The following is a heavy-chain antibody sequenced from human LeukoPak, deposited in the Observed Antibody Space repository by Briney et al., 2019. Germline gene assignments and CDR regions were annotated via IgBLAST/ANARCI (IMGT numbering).Heavy chain of an antibody. CDR2: IYYSGST. D-gene: IGHD6-6*01. Sequence: SETLFLTCTVSGGSISSSNYYWGWIRQPPGKGRVWIGTIYYSGSTDYKPSRHSRGTLSVDPSQHQVALNLTSVNAADTPVYYCARAMSIAARLQTIFDYWGQGTLVTVSS. CDR1: GGSISSSNYY. J-gene: IGHJ4*02. CDR3: ARAMSIAARLQTIFDY. V-gene: IGHV4-39*06.